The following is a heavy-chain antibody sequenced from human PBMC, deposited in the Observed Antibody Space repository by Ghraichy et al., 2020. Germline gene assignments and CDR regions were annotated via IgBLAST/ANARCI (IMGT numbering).Heavy chain of an antibody. J-gene: IGHJ6*02. CDR3: ARLRGTFDYYYGMDV. D-gene: IGHD3-16*01. CDR2: IYYSGST. V-gene: IGHV4-39*01. Sequence: SETLSLTCTVSGGSISSSSYYWGWIRQPPGKGLEWIGSIYYSGSTYYNPSLKSRVTISVDTSKNQFSLKLSSVTAADTAVYYCARLRGTFDYYYGMDVWGQGTTVTVS. CDR1: GGSISSSSYY.